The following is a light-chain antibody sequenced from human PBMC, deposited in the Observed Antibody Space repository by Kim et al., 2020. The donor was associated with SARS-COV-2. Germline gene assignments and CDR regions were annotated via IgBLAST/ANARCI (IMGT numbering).Light chain of an antibody. V-gene: IGLV2-14*01. CDR3: SSYTSNSTSWV. J-gene: IGLJ3*02. CDR2: DVS. Sequence: QSALTQPASVSGSPGQSITISCTGTSSDVGGYNYVSWYQQHPGKAPKLMIYDVSKRPSGVSNRFSGSKSGNTASLTISGLQAEDEADYYCSSYTSNSTSWVLHGGTQLSV. CDR1: SSDVGGYNY.